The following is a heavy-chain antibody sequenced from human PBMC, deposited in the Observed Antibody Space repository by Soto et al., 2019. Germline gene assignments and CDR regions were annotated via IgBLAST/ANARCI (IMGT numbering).Heavy chain of an antibody. J-gene: IGHJ6*02. V-gene: IGHV1-69*12. CDR1: GGTFSSYA. CDR3: ARHDCISSSCYYYYYYGMDV. CDR2: IIPIFGTV. D-gene: IGHD2-2*01. Sequence: QVQLVQSGAEVKKPGSSVKVSCKASGGTFSSYAISWVRQAPGQGLEWMGGIIPIFGTVNYAQKFQGRVTITADESTSTAYMELSSLSSEDTAVYYCARHDCISSSCYYYYYYGMDVWGQGTTVTVSS.